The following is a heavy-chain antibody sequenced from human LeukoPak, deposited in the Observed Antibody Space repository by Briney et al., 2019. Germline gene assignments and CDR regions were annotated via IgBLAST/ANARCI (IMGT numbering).Heavy chain of an antibody. J-gene: IGHJ5*02. CDR2: IYYSGST. D-gene: IGHD3-10*01. CDR3: ARHVGFITMVRGVINNNWFDP. CDR1: SGSISNYY. Sequence: SETLSLTCTVSSGSISNYYWSWIRQPPGKGLEWIGYIYYSGSTYYNPSLKSRVTISVDTSKKQFSLKLSSVTAADTAVYYCARHVGFITMVRGVINNNWFDPWGQGTLVTVSS. V-gene: IGHV4-59*08.